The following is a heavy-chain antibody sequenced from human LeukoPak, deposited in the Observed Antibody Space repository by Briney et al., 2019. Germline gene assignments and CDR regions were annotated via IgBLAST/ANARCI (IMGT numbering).Heavy chain of an antibody. CDR1: GGSISSYY. CDR2: IYYSGST. J-gene: IGHJ4*02. CDR3: ARLQSGSESYPEDS. V-gene: IGHV4-59*01. Sequence: SETLSLTCTVSGGSISSYYWSWIRQPPGKGLEWIGYIYYSGSTNYNPSLKSRVTISVDTSRKQFSLRLTSMTAADTAVYYCARLQSGSESYPEDSWGQGILVTVSS. D-gene: IGHD3-10*01.